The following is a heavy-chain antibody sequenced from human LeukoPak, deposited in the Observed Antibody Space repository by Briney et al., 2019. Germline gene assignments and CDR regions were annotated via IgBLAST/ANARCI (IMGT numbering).Heavy chain of an antibody. J-gene: IGHJ4*02. Sequence: PGGSLRLPCAASGFTFSSYRLNWGRQAPGKGLGWVSSIWSICRYIYYADSVKGRFTISRDNAKNSLYLQMNSLRAEDTAVYYCARKGLTTYYYDSSGYPSEIDYWGQGTLVTVSS. D-gene: IGHD3-22*01. CDR1: GFTFSSYR. CDR3: ARKGLTTYYYDSSGYPSEIDY. V-gene: IGHV3-21*01. CDR2: IWSICRYI.